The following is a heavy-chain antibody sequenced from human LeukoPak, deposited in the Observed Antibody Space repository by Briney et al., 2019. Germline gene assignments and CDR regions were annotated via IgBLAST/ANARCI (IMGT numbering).Heavy chain of an antibody. J-gene: IGHJ6*03. CDR1: GGSISSRSFY. CDR2: IYYTGTT. CDR3: AKQFSSVGYDFWSGSPNYFMDV. Sequence: SETLSLTCTVSGGSISSRSFYWGWVRQPPGKGLEWIASIYYTGTTYYNPSLTSRVTIFVDTSKSQFSLKVDSVTASDTAVYYCAKQFSSVGYDFWSGSPNYFMDVWGKGMTVTVSS. V-gene: IGHV4-39*01. D-gene: IGHD3-3*01.